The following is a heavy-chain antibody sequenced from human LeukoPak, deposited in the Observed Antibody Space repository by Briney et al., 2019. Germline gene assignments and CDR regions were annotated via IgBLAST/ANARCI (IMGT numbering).Heavy chain of an antibody. V-gene: IGHV4-4*07. J-gene: IGHJ6*03. CDR1: GGSISSYY. CDR2: IYTSGST. Sequence: PSETLSLTCTVSGGSISSYYWSWIRQPAGKGLEWIGRIYTSGSTNYNPSLKRRVTMSVDTSKNQFSLKLSSVTAADTAVYYCARDYDFWSGYHPDYYYMDVWGRGTTVTVSS. CDR3: ARDYDFWSGYHPDYYYMDV. D-gene: IGHD3-3*01.